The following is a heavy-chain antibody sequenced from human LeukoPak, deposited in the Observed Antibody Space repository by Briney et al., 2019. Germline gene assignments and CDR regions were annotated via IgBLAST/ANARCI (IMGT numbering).Heavy chain of an antibody. Sequence: SVKVSCKASGGTFSSYAISWVRQAPGQGLEWMGGIIPIFGTANYAQKFQGRVTITADKSTSTAYMELSSLRSEDTAVYYCARAHVLRFLEWLYPYYFDYWGQGTLVTVSS. V-gene: IGHV1-69*06. CDR2: IIPIFGTA. J-gene: IGHJ4*02. CDR1: GGTFSSYA. CDR3: ARAHVLRFLEWLYPYYFDY. D-gene: IGHD3-3*01.